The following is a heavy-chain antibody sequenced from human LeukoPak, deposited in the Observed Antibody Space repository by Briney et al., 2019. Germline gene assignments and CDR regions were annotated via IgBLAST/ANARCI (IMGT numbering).Heavy chain of an antibody. CDR1: DDSISDYY. D-gene: IGHD3-10*01. J-gene: IGHJ4*02. Sequence: SETLSLTCTVSDDSISDYYRGWIRQPPGKGLEWIGYFHNSGTSTYNPSLKSRVTISADTSKNQFSLKLSSVTAADTAMYYCARSELLWFGKVNSGFDFWGQGTLVTVSS. CDR2: FHNSGTS. V-gene: IGHV4-59*01. CDR3: ARSELLWFGKVNSGFDF.